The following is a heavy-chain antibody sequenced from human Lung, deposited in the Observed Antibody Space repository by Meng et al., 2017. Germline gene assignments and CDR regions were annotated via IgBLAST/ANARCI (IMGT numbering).Heavy chain of an antibody. V-gene: IGHV4-34*01. Sequence: QVRLQRWGPGLLGPSETLSLTCFVSGGSIIDNYWSRNRQPPGKGLWGIGEINHSGSTNYNPSLASRATLSVDTSQNNLSLKLRSGTAADSAVYYCARGPTTMAHDFDYWGQGTLVTVSS. CDR3: ARGPTTMAHDFDY. D-gene: IGHD4-11*01. J-gene: IGHJ4*02. CDR2: INHSGST. CDR1: GGSIIDNY.